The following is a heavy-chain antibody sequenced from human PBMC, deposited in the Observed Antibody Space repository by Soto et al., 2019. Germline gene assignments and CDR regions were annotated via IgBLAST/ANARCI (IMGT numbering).Heavy chain of an antibody. Sequence: SETLSLTCTVSRGSISSGTNYWAWIRQPPGKGLEWIANIYYSGSTFYNPSLKRRVTISLDTSKNQFSLKLRSVTAADTAVYYCARHEAGWYFDSWGQGTLVTGLL. CDR1: RGSISSGTNY. V-gene: IGHV4-39*01. J-gene: IGHJ4*02. D-gene: IGHD6-25*01. CDR2: IYYSGST. CDR3: ARHEAGWYFDS.